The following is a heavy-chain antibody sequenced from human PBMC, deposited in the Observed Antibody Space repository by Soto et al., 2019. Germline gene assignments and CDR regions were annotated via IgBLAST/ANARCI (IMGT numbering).Heavy chain of an antibody. D-gene: IGHD3-9*01. CDR3: ARGGDRTYYDILTGPNWFDP. J-gene: IGHJ5*02. CDR2: IYPGDSDT. V-gene: IGHV5-51*01. CDR1: GYSFTSYW. Sequence: PGGSLKISCKGSGYSFTSYWIGWVRQMPGKGLEWMGIIYPGDSDTRYSPSFQGQVTISADKSISTAYLQWSSLKASDTAMYYCARGGDRTYYDILTGPNWFDPWGQGTLVTVSS.